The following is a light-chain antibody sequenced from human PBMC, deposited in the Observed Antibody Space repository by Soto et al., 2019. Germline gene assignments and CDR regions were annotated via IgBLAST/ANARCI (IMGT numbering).Light chain of an antibody. CDR1: QSVLYSSNNKNY. CDR3: QQYYSTPLT. J-gene: IGKJ4*01. Sequence: DIVMTQSPDSLAVSLGERATINCKSSQSVLYSSNNKNYLAWYQQKPGQPPKLLIYWASTRESGVPDRFSGSGSGTDFTLTIRSLQAEDVEVYYCQQYYSTPLTFGGGTKVDSK. CDR2: WAS. V-gene: IGKV4-1*01.